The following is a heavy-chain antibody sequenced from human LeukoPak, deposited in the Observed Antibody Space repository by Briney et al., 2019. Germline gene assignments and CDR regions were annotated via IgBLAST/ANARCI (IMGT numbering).Heavy chain of an antibody. CDR3: ARGRYYYGSGSLDY. J-gene: IGHJ4*02. Sequence: PSETLSLTCAVYGGFFGGYYWSWIRQPPGKGLEWIGEINHSGSTNYNPSLKSRVTISVDTSKNQFSLKLSSVTAADTAVYYCARGRYYYGSGSLDYWGQGTLVTVSS. D-gene: IGHD3-10*01. CDR1: GGFFGGYY. V-gene: IGHV4-34*01. CDR2: INHSGST.